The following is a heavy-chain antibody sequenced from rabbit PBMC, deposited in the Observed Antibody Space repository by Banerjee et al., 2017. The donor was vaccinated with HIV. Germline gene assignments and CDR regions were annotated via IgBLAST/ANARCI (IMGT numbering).Heavy chain of an antibody. V-gene: IGHV1S40*01. Sequence: QSLEESGGDLVKPGASLTLTCTASGFSFSSSDYMCWVRQAPGKGLEWISCIAGSSGFTYFASWAKGRFTISKTSSTTVTLQVTRLTAADTATYFCARDTSSSFSSYGMDLWGQGTLVTVS. D-gene: IGHD1-1*01. J-gene: IGHJ6*01. CDR3: ARDTSSSFSSYGMDL. CDR2: IAGSSGFT. CDR1: GFSFSSSDY.